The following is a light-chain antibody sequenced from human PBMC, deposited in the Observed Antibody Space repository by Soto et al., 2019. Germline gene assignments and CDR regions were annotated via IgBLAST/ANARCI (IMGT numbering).Light chain of an antibody. V-gene: IGKV3-11*01. CDR1: QSVSSN. J-gene: IGKJ4*01. Sequence: IVLTQSPGTLYLSPGERATLSCRATQSVSSNLAWYQQKPGQPPKLLIYDTSDRATGIPARFSGSGSGTDFTLTISSLEPEDFAVYYCQEGGTWHTVGGGTKVQIK. CDR3: QEGGTWHT. CDR2: DTS.